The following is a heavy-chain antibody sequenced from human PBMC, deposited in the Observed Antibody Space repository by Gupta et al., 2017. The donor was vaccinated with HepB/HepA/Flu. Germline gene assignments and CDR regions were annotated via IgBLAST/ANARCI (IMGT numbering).Heavy chain of an antibody. CDR3: ARDRGSAMVLDY. J-gene: IGHJ4*02. CDR2: IWYDGSNK. V-gene: IGHV3-33*01. CDR1: GLTFSTSG. D-gene: IGHD5-18*01. Sequence: QVQLVASGGGVVQPGRSLRLSCAASGLTFSTSGMHWVRQAPGKGLEWVAVIWYDGSNKYYIDSVKGRFIISRDNSKNTLYLQMNSLRAEDTAVYYCARDRGSAMVLDYWGQGTLVTVSS.